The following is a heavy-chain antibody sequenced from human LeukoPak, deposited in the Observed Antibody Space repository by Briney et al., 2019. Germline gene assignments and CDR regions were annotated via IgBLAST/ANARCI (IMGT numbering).Heavy chain of an antibody. D-gene: IGHD3-22*01. CDR3: ARATKYYYDSSGYYYGTAPQYYFDY. CDR2: MNPNSGNT. J-gene: IGHJ4*02. CDR1: GYTFTSYD. V-gene: IGHV1-8*01. Sequence: GASVKVSCKASGYTFTSYDINWVRQATGQGLEWMGWMNPNSGNTGYAQNFQGRVTMTRNTSISTAYMELSSLRSEDTAVYYCARATKYYYDSSGYYYGTAPQYYFDYWGQGTLVTVSS.